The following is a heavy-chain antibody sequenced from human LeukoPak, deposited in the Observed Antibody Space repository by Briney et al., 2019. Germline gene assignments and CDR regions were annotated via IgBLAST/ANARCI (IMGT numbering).Heavy chain of an antibody. V-gene: IGHV3-30*02. Sequence: PGGSLRLSCVASGFIFSNSVMHWVRQAPGKGLERVAFIRKDGGGTYYADSVKGRFTISRDNSKNTVHLQMSSLGAEDTAVYYCAKGDSYGFDYWGQGSLVTVSS. CDR2: IRKDGGGT. D-gene: IGHD5-18*01. CDR3: AKGDSYGFDY. J-gene: IGHJ4*02. CDR1: GFIFSNSV.